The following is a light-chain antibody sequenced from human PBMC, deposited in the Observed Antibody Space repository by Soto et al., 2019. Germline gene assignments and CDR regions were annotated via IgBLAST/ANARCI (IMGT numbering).Light chain of an antibody. CDR2: SAS. CDR3: QQYVTSSPRT. CDR1: QSVSSN. J-gene: IGKJ1*01. V-gene: IGKV3-15*01. Sequence: EIVMTQSPATLSVSPGERATLSCRASQSVSSNLAWYQQKPGQAPRLLIYSASTRATGIPARFSGSGSGTEFTLTISSLQSEDFAVYYCQQYVTSSPRTFGKGTKVDIK.